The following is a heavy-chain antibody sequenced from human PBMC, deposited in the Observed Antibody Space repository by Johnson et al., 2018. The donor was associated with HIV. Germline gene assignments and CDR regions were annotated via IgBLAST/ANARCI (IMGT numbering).Heavy chain of an antibody. Sequence: QVQLVESGGGVVQPGRSLRLSCAASGFTFSSYGMHWVRQAPGKGLEWVAVISYDGSNKYYADSVKGRFTISRDNSKNTLYLQMNSLRAEDTAVYYCAKSPSQLGSACDIWGQGTMVTVSS. CDR2: ISYDGSNK. CDR1: GFTFSSYG. D-gene: IGHD2-2*01. V-gene: IGHV3-30*18. J-gene: IGHJ3*02. CDR3: AKSPSQLGSACDI.